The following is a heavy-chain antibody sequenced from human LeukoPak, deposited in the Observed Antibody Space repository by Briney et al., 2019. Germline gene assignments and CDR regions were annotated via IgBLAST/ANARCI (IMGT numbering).Heavy chain of an antibody. CDR1: RYSFTSYW. J-gene: IGHJ4*02. CDR3: ARNLGYCSSTSCYTPHFDY. V-gene: IGHV5-51*01. D-gene: IGHD2-2*02. Sequence: GESLKISCKGSRYSFTSYWIGWVRQMPGKGLEWMGIIYPGDSDTRYSPSFQGQVTISADKSISTAYLQWSSLKASDTAMYYCARNLGYCSSTSCYTPHFDYWGQGTLVTVSS. CDR2: IYPGDSDT.